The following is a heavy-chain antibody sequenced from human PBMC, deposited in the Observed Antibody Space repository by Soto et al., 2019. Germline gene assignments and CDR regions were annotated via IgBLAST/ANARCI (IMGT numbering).Heavy chain of an antibody. J-gene: IGHJ4*02. D-gene: IGHD2-15*01. CDR2: ISYDGSNK. V-gene: IGHV3-30*18. Sequence: QVQLVESGGGVVQPGRSLRLSCAASGFTFSSYGMHWVRQAPGKGLEWVAVISYDGSNKYYADSVKGRFTISRDNSKNTLYLQMNSLRAEDTAVYYCAKEGKHIVVVVAATVLDYWGQRTLVTVSS. CDR1: GFTFSSYG. CDR3: AKEGKHIVVVVAATVLDY.